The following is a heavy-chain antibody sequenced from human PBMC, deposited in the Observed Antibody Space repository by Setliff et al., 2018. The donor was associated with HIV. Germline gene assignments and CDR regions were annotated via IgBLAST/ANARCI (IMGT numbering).Heavy chain of an antibody. CDR3: AREVVPAAMRYYYYMDV. D-gene: IGHD2-2*01. CDR1: GYTFTSYY. J-gene: IGHJ6*03. Sequence: ASVKVSCKASGYTFTSYYMHWVRQGPGQGLEWMGIINPSGGSTSYAQKFQGRVTMTRDTSTSTVYMELSSLRSEDTAVYYCAREVVPAAMRYYYYMDVWGKGTTVTVSS. CDR2: INPSGGST. V-gene: IGHV1-46*01.